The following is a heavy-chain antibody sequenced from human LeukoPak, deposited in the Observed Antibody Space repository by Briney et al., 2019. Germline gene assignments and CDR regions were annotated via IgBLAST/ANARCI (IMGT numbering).Heavy chain of an antibody. CDR1: GFTFRLYV. J-gene: IGHJ4*02. CDR3: AHPSTPDYGGLDY. CDR2: ITGSGGSI. Sequence: PGGSLRLSCAASGFTFRLYVMTWVRQAPGKGLEWVSAITGSGGSIYYADSVRGRFTISRGNSKNTLYLQMNSLRAEDTAVYYCAHPSTPDYGGLDYWGQGTLVTVSS. D-gene: IGHD4-17*01. V-gene: IGHV3-23*01.